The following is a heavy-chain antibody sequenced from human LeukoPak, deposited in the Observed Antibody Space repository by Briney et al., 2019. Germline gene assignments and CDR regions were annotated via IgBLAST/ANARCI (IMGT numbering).Heavy chain of an antibody. V-gene: IGHV3-23*01. J-gene: IGHJ4*02. CDR1: GFTFSSYA. Sequence: PGGSLRLSCAASGFTFSSYAMSWVRQAPGKGLEWVSAISGSGGSTYYADSVKGRFTISRDNSKNTLYLQMNSLRAEDTAVYYCARESGSYYGVTLDYWGQGTLVTVSS. CDR3: ARESGSYYGVTLDY. CDR2: ISGSGGST. D-gene: IGHD1-26*01.